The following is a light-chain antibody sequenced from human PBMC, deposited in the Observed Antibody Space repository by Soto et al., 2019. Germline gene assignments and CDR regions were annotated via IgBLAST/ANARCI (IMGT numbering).Light chain of an antibody. Sequence: DIQISNSAFTLSASVGDRVTFTCRASQSISSWLAWYQQKPGKAPKLLIYKASSLESGVPSRFSGSGSGTEITRTSSREQADYFAACYWRRYNTFKTFG. CDR1: QSISSW. CDR3: RRYNTFKT. J-gene: IGKJ2*01. CDR2: KAS. V-gene: IGKV1-5*03.